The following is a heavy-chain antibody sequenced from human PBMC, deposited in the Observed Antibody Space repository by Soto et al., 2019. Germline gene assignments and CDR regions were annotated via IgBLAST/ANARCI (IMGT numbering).Heavy chain of an antibody. V-gene: IGHV3-33*01. CDR1: GFTFSSYG. D-gene: IGHD1-26*01. CDR3: ARDKTIVGATGWFDP. Sequence: QVQLVESGGGVVQPGRSLRLSCAASGFTFSSYGMHWVRQAPGKGLEGVAVRWYDGSNKYYADSVKGRFTISRDNSKNTLYLQMNSLRAEDTAVYYCARDKTIVGATGWFDPWGQGTLVTVSS. CDR2: RWYDGSNK. J-gene: IGHJ5*02.